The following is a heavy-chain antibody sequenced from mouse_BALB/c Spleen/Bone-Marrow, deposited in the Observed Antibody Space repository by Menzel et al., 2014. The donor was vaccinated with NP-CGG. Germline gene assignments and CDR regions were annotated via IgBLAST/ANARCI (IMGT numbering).Heavy chain of an antibody. V-gene: IGHV1-14*01. Sequence: VQLQQSGPELVKPGASVKMSCKASGYTFTSYVMHWVKQKPGQGLEWIGYINPYNDGTKYNEKFKGKATLTSDKSSSTAHMELSSLTSEDSAVYYCASPYYRYDGFAYWAQGTLFTVSA. J-gene: IGHJ3*01. CDR3: ASPYYRYDGFAY. D-gene: IGHD2-14*01. CDR1: GYTFTSYV. CDR2: INPYNDGT.